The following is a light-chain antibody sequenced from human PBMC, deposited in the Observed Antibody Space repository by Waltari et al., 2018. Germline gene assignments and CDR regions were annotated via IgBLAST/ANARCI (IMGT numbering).Light chain of an antibody. CDR1: QSVRTY. CDR3: HKYTSAPF. V-gene: IGKV3-11*01. CDR2: DAA. J-gene: IGKJ4*01. Sequence: EIVLTQSPATLSLSPGERATLSCRASQSVRTYLAWYQQKPGQAPRLLIYDAATRATAIPARFSGSGSGTDFTLTISSLQPEDVATYYCHKYTSAPFFGGGTKVEI.